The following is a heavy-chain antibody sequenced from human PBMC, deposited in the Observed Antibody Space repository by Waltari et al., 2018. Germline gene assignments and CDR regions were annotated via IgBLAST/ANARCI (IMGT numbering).Heavy chain of an antibody. CDR3: ARGSDVVEVPAANGVVIGP. V-gene: IGHV3-74*01. J-gene: IGHJ5*02. Sequence: EVQLVESGGGLVQPGGSLRLSGIASGFPFSNYGMHWVPQSPGKGLVWISRISGDGTKANYADSVQGRFIISRDSAKNILYLQMSNLRADDAALYYCARGSDVVEVPAANGVVIGPWGQGTLVTVSS. CDR2: ISGDGTKA. CDR1: GFPFSNYG. D-gene: IGHD2-2*01.